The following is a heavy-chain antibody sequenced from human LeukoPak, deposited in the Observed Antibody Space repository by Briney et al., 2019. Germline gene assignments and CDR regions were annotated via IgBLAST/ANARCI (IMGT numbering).Heavy chain of an antibody. CDR3: AKDRSSSWYDGRRPTKNYFDY. D-gene: IGHD6-13*01. Sequence: GGSLRLSCAASGFTFSNYAMNWVRQAPGKGLEWVSSISGSSSDMYYADSVKGRFTISRDNAKNSLYLQMNSLTPEDMALYYCAKDRSSSWYDGRRPTKNYFDYWGQGTLVTVSS. J-gene: IGHJ4*02. V-gene: IGHV3-21*04. CDR2: ISGSSSDM. CDR1: GFTFSNYA.